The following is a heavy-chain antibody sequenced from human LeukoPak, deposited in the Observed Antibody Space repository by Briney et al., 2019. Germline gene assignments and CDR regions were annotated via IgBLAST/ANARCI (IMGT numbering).Heavy chain of an antibody. CDR3: ATQIVGALDY. CDR1: GFTFSSYS. J-gene: IGHJ4*02. D-gene: IGHD1-26*01. Sequence: PGGSLRLSCAASGFTFSSYSMNWVRQAPGKGLEWVSYISSSSSTIYYADSVKGRFTISRDNAKNSLYLQMNSLRAEDTAVYYCATQIVGALDYWGQGTLVTGSS. CDR2: ISSSSSTI. V-gene: IGHV3-48*01.